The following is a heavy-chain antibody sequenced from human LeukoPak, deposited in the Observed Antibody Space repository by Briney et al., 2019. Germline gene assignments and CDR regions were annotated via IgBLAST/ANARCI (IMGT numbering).Heavy chain of an antibody. V-gene: IGHV4-38-2*02. Sequence: PSETLSLTCTVSGYSISSGYYWGWIRQPPGKGLEWIGSIYHSGSTYYNPSLKSRVTISVDTSKNQFSLKLSSVTAADTAVYYCARSSGPTRLPIRCFDYWGQGTLVTVSS. J-gene: IGHJ4*02. CDR3: ARSSGPTRLPIRCFDY. CDR2: IYHSGST. CDR1: GYSISSGYY. D-gene: IGHD4-17*01.